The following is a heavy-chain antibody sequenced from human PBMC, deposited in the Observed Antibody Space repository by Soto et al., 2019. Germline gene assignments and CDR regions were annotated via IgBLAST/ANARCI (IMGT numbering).Heavy chain of an antibody. CDR1: GDTISTGGYS. V-gene: IGHV4-30-2*01. CDR3: ARRYGGTFDY. Sequence: SETLSLTCGVSGDTISTGGYSWAWIRQPPGKGLEWIGHTYHSGNPYYNPSLKSRVTISVDRSKNQFSLKLSSVTAADTAVYYCARRYGGTFDYWGQGTTVTVSS. D-gene: IGHD2-15*01. J-gene: IGHJ4*03. CDR2: TYHSGNP.